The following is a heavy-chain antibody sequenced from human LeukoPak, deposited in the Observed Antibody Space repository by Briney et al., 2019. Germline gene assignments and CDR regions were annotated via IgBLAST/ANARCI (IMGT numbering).Heavy chain of an antibody. CDR3: AKGPDSSGYASSAVY. D-gene: IGHD3-22*01. CDR2: ISSSGGNT. CDR1: GFTFSSCA. J-gene: IGHJ4*01. V-gene: IGHV3-23*01. Sequence: QPGGSLRLSCAASGFTFSSCAMSWVRQAPGKGLEWVSAISSSGGNTYYADSVKGRFTISRDNSKDTLYLQMNSLRAEDTAVYYCAKGPDSSGYASSAVYWGQGTLVTVSS.